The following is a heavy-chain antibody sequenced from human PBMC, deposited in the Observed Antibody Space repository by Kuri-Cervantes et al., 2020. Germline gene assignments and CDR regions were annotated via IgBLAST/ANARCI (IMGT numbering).Heavy chain of an antibody. CDR1: GGSFSGYY. CDR2: INHSGST. D-gene: IGHD4-17*01. CDR3: ARSGHDYGDFLDAFDI. Sequence: ESLKISCAVYGGSFSGYYWSWIRQPPGKGLEWIGEINHSGSTNYNPSLKSRVTISVDTSKNQFSLNLGSVTAADTAVYYCARSGHDYGDFLDAFDIWGQGTMVTVSS. V-gene: IGHV4-34*01. J-gene: IGHJ3*02.